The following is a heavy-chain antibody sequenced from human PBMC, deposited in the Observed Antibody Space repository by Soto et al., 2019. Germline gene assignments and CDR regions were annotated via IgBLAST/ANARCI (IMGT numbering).Heavy chain of an antibody. Sequence: ASGKVSCKASGGTVSSYAISWLRQAPGQGLEWMGGIIPIFGTANYAQKFQGRVTITADESTSTAYMELSSLRSEDTAVYYCASGGSASYYYYGMDVWGQGTTVTVSS. J-gene: IGHJ6*02. D-gene: IGHD3-10*01. CDR1: GGTVSSYA. V-gene: IGHV1-69*13. CDR2: IIPIFGTA. CDR3: ASGGSASYYYYGMDV.